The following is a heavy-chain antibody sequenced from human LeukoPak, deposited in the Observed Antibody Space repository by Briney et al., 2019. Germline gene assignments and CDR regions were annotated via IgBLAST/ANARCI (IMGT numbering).Heavy chain of an antibody. CDR1: GGSISSGSYY. CDR2: IYTSGST. V-gene: IGHV4-61*02. Sequence: SETLSLTCTVSGGSISSGSYYWSWIRQPAGKGLEWIGRIYTSGSTNYNPSLKSRVTISVDTSKNQFSLKLSSVTAADTAVYYCAREALGYDILTGFRSPYYYYYMDVWGKGTTVTISS. D-gene: IGHD3-9*01. CDR3: AREALGYDILTGFRSPYYYYYMDV. J-gene: IGHJ6*03.